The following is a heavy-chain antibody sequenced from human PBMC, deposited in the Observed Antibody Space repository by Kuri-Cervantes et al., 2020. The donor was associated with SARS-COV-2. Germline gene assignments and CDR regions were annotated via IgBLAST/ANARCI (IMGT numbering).Heavy chain of an antibody. V-gene: IGHV3-11*03. CDR3: ARTWEHYDFWSDYLYYFDY. CDR2: ISSSGTYT. D-gene: IGHD3-3*01. Sequence: GESLKISCAASGFTFSDYYMSWIRQAPGKGLEWLSYISSSGTYTNYADSVKGRFTISRDNAKNSLYLQMNSLRAEDTAVYYCARTWEHYDFWSDYLYYFDYWGQGTLVTVSS. CDR1: GFTFSDYY. J-gene: IGHJ4*02.